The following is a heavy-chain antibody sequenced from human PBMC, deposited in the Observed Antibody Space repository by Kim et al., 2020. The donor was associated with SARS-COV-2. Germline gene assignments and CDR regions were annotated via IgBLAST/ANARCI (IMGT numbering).Heavy chain of an antibody. D-gene: IGHD6-13*01. CDR2: ITITGGST. J-gene: IGHJ4*02. V-gene: IGHV3-64D*06. CDR3: VKSAAGYLDY. Sequence: GGSLRLFCSASGFTFSSYGMHWVRQAPGKGLQYVSGITITGGSTSYADSVKGRFTISRDNSKNTLYLQMSSLRAEDTAVYYCVKSAAGYLDYWGQGTLVTVSS. CDR1: GFTFSSYG.